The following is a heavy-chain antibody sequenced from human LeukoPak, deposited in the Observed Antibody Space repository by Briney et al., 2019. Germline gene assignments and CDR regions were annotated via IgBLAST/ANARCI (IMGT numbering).Heavy chain of an antibody. CDR3: AKGPYSSSFWFDP. J-gene: IGHJ5*02. Sequence: PGGSLRLSCAASGFTFSNYAMNWVRRAPGKGLEWVSAITGSGGSTYYADTVKGRFTISRDNSKNTLHLQMNSLRAEDTAVYYCAKGPYSSSFWFDPWGQGTLVTVPS. D-gene: IGHD6-13*01. CDR2: ITGSGGST. CDR1: GFTFSNYA. V-gene: IGHV3-23*01.